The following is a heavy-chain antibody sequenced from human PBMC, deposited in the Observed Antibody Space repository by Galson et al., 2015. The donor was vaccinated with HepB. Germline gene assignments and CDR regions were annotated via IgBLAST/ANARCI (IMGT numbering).Heavy chain of an antibody. J-gene: IGHJ6*02. CDR3: AKDQSSFSYIVTLMDV. Sequence: SLRLSCAASGFTFSSYGMHWVRQAPGKGPEWVAIVWYDGSNQYYADSVKGRFTISRDNSKNTLYLQMNRLRAEDTAVYYCAKDQSSFSYIVTLMDVWGQGTTVTVSS. D-gene: IGHD2-15*01. CDR1: GFTFSSYG. CDR2: VWYDGSNQ. V-gene: IGHV3-33*06.